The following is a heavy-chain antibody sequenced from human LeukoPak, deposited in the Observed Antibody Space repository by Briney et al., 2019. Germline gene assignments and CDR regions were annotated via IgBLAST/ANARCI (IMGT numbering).Heavy chain of an antibody. V-gene: IGHV3-7*03. CDR3: MKWGSAADIQD. CDR1: GFTFSSHW. J-gene: IGHJ4*02. CDR2: INPAGSDT. Sequence: PGGSLRLSCEASGFTFSSHWMGWVRQAPGKGLEWVANINPAGSDTYYVDSVKGRFTISRDNAKKSTFLQMNSLRVEETALYYCMKWGSAADIQDSGQGTLVTVSS. D-gene: IGHD6-25*01.